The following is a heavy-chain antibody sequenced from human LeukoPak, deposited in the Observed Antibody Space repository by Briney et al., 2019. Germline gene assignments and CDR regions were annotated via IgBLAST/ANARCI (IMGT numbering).Heavy chain of an antibody. CDR1: GFTFSSYA. CDR2: ISGSGGST. V-gene: IGHV3-23*01. Sequence: PGGSLRLSCAASGFTFSSYAMSWVRQAPGKGLEWVSAISGSGGSTYYADSVKGRFTISRDNSKNTLYLQMNSLRAEDTAVYYSAKDSGAIGGVAVYYFDCWGQGTLVTVSS. J-gene: IGHJ4*02. CDR3: AKDSGAIGGVAVYYFDC. D-gene: IGHD3-16*01.